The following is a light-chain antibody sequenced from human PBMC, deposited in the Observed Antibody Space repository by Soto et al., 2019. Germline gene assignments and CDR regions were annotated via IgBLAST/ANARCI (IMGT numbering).Light chain of an antibody. J-gene: IGKJ4*01. CDR2: DTS. CDR3: QHYVNWPLA. CDR1: RGIGST. V-gene: IGKV3-15*01. Sequence: EVVMTQSPATLSVSPGERASLSCRASRGIGSTLAWYQQKPCQTPRLLIYDTSTRATGVPARFIGSASGTEFTLTITSLQSEDFAIYYCQHYVNWPLAFGGGTRVESK.